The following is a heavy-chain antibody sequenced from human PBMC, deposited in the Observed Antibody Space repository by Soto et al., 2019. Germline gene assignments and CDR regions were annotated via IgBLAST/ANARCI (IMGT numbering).Heavy chain of an antibody. CDR3: ARYPTLTDYFFHGMDV. CDR2: IYPGDSDT. V-gene: IGHV5-51*01. D-gene: IGHD4-17*01. Sequence: VESLTISCQVSGYTFTNYWIVWVRQIPGKGLEWMGIIYPGDSDTRYSPSFQGQVTISADRSISTAYLQWSSLKASDTGMYYCARYPTLTDYFFHGMDVWGQGTTVTVSS. CDR1: GYTFTNYW. J-gene: IGHJ6*01.